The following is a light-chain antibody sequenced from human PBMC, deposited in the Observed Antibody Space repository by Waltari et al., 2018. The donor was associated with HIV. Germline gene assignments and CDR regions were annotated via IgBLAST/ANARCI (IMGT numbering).Light chain of an antibody. CDR2: KAS. V-gene: IGKV1-5*03. CDR1: RNISDW. J-gene: IGKJ5*01. CDR3: QQYNSYPIT. Sequence: DIQMTQSPSTLSASVGDRVTITCRTSRNISDWLAWYQQKLGEAPNLLIYKASSLQSGVPFRFSGSGAGTEFTLTISSLQPGDFATYYCQQYNSYPITFGQGTRLESK.